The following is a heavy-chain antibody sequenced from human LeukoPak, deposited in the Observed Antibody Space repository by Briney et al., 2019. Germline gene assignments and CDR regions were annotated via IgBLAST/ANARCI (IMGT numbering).Heavy chain of an antibody. CDR1: GFTFSNYA. CDR2: VGSTSGGGT. CDR3: AKEGSSYSGSYGGYFQH. V-gene: IGHV3-23*01. Sequence: QPGGSLRLSCAASGFTFSNYAMNWVRQAPGRGLEWVSSVGSTSGGGTHRADSVKGRFTISRDNSENTLYLQMNSLRAEDTAVYYCAKEGSSYSGSYGGYFQHWGQGTLVTVSS. D-gene: IGHD1-26*01. J-gene: IGHJ1*01.